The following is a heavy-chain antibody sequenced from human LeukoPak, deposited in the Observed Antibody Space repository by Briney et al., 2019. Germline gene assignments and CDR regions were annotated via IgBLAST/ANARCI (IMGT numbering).Heavy chain of an antibody. J-gene: IGHJ5*02. CDR3: ARDMSPSRYSSGWYA. V-gene: IGHV4-59*01. CDR1: GGSFSGYY. Sequence: PSETLSLTCAVYGGSFSGYYWSWIRQPPGKGLEWIGYIYYSGSTNYNPSLKSRVTISVDTSKNQFSLKLSSVTAADTAVYYCARDMSPSRYSSGWYAWGQGTLVTVSS. D-gene: IGHD6-19*01. CDR2: IYYSGST.